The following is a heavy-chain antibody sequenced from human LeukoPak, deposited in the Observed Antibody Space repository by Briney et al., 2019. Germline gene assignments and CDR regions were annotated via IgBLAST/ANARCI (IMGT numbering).Heavy chain of an antibody. CDR1: GFTFSSYA. Sequence: PGGSLRLSCAASGFTFSSYAMHWVRQAPGKGLEWVAGISYDGSNKYYADSVKGRFTISRDNSKNTLYLQMNSLREEATAVYYCAKDSSPIFGVVIIHPNWFDPWGQGTLVTVSS. J-gene: IGHJ5*02. D-gene: IGHD3-3*01. CDR2: ISYDGSNK. V-gene: IGHV3-30-3*01. CDR3: AKDSSPIFGVVIIHPNWFDP.